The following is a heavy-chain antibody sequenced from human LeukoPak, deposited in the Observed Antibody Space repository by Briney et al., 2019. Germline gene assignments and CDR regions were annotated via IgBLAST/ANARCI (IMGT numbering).Heavy chain of an antibody. Sequence: ASVKVSCKASGGTFSNYAISWVRQAPGQGLEWMGGIIPIFGTADYPQKFQGRVTITTDESTSTTHMELSSLRSEDAAVYYCARISSYDSSAYPPGNWGQGTLVTVSS. D-gene: IGHD3-22*01. J-gene: IGHJ4*02. CDR3: ARISSYDSSAYPPGN. CDR2: IIPIFGTA. V-gene: IGHV1-69*05. CDR1: GGTFSNYA.